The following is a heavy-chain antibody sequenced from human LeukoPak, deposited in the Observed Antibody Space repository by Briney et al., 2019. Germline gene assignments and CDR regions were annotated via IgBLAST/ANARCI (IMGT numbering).Heavy chain of an antibody. D-gene: IGHD6-6*01. CDR2: IYYSGST. CDR1: GGSISSYY. J-gene: IGHJ4*02. CDR3: ARSIAARPFDY. V-gene: IGHV4-59*01. Sequence: PSETLSLTCTVSGGSISSYYWSWIRQPPGKGLEWIGYIYYSGSTNYNPSLKSRVTISVDTSKNQFSLKLSSVTAADTAVYYCARSIAARPFDYWGQGTLVTFSS.